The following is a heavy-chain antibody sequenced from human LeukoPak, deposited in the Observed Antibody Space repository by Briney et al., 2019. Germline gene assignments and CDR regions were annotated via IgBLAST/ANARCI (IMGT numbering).Heavy chain of an antibody. Sequence: ASVNVSCKASGYTFTSYDINWVRQATGQGLEWMGWMNPNSGNTGYAQKFQGRVTMTRNASISTAYMELSSLRSEDTAVYYCARGALYCSGGSCYSGGMDVWGQGTTVTVSS. CDR3: ARGALYCSGGSCYSGGMDV. CDR2: MNPNSGNT. CDR1: GYTFTSYD. D-gene: IGHD2-15*01. J-gene: IGHJ6*02. V-gene: IGHV1-8*01.